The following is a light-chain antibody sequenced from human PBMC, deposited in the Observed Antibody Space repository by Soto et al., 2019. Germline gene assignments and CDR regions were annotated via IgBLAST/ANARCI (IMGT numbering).Light chain of an antibody. CDR1: QGISNY. Sequence: LTQCPANRSLSLGERATLSCRASQGISNYLAWYQQKPGQAPRLLIYEASNWATGIPARFSGSGSGTDFTLTISSLQNEDFAIYYCQQYYSYTRTFGQGTKVDIK. V-gene: IGKV3D-11*01. CDR3: QQYYSYTRT. J-gene: IGKJ1*01. CDR2: EAS.